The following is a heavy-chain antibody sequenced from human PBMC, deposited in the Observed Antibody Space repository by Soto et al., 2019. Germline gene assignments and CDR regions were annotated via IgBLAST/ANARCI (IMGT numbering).Heavy chain of an antibody. V-gene: IGHV3-23*01. D-gene: IGHD2-2*01. J-gene: IGHJ4*02. CDR1: GITFTAYA. Sequence: EVQLLESGGGLVQPGGSLRLSCAASGITFTAYAMSWVRQAPGKGLEWVSSISGSGGSTYYADSVKGRLTISRDNSKNTLYLQMNSLRAAATAVYYCATIIIPAATNFYWGQGTLVTVSS. CDR3: ATIIIPAATNFY. CDR2: ISGSGGST.